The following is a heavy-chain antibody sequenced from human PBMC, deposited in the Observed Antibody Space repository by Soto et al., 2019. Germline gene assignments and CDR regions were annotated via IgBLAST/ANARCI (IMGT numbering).Heavy chain of an antibody. V-gene: IGHV3-23*01. CDR2: ISGSGGST. CDR3: AKGLLRVDSGLGFEY. Sequence: PGWSLRLSCAASGFTFSSYAMSWVRQAPGKGLEWVSSISGSGGSTYYADSVKGRFTISRDNSKNTLYLQMNSLRAEDTAVYYCAKGLLRVDSGLGFEYWGQGTLVTVSP. J-gene: IGHJ4*02. D-gene: IGHD6-19*01. CDR1: GFTFSSYA.